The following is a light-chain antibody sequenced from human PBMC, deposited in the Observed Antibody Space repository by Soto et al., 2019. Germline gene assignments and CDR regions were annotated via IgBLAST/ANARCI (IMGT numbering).Light chain of an antibody. CDR2: GAS. CDR3: HQYDSSPVT. CDR1: QSVSSSY. V-gene: IGKV3-20*01. Sequence: EIVLTQSPGTLSLSPGERATLSCRASQSVSSSYLAWYQQKPGQAPRLLIYGASSRATVIPDRFSGSGSGTDFTLTISRLEPEDFAVYYCHQYDSSPVTFGEGTKVEL. J-gene: IGKJ1*01.